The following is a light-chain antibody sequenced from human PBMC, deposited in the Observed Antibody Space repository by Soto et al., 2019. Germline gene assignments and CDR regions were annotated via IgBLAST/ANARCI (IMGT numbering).Light chain of an antibody. V-gene: IGLV2-23*01. CDR1: SANL. Sequence: QAVLTQPASVSGSPGQSITISCAGTSANLVSWYQQHPGKAPKLMIYEDARRPSGVSNRFSGSKSANAASLTISGLQDEDEADYYCCSHASSNNFLVLFGGGTKLTVL. CDR2: EDA. CDR3: CSHASSNNFLVL. J-gene: IGLJ3*02.